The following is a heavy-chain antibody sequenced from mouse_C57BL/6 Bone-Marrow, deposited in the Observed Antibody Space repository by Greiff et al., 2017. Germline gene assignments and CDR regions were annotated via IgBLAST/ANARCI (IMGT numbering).Heavy chain of an antibody. CDR3: TTLLRFYAMDY. CDR2: IDPENGDT. CDR1: GFNIKDDY. J-gene: IGHJ4*01. V-gene: IGHV14-4*01. D-gene: IGHD1-1*01. Sequence: EVQLQESGAELVRPGASVKLSCTASGFNIKDDYMHWVQQRPEQGLEWIGWIDPENGDTASASKFPGKATITADTSSNTAYLQLNILTSEYTDVYFCTTLLRFYAMDYWGQGTSVTVSS.